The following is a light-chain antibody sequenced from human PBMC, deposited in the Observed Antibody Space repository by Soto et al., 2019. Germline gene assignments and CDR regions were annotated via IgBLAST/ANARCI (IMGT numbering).Light chain of an antibody. CDR3: QQSYSSLRT. CDR2: ATS. V-gene: IGKV1-39*01. CDR1: QRISTS. J-gene: IGKJ1*01. Sequence: DIQMTQSPSSLSASVGDRVSITCRASQRISTSLNWYQQKLGKAPKLLIYATSSLQSGVPSRFSGSGSGTDFTLAISNPQPEDFGVYYCQQSYSSLRTFGQGTKVDIK.